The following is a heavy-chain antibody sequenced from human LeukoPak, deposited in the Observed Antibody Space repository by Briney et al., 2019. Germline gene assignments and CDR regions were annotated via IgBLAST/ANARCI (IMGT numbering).Heavy chain of an antibody. V-gene: IGHV4-59*01. D-gene: IGHD1-26*01. Sequence: SSETLSLTCTVSGGSISSYYWSWIRQPLGKGLEWIGYIYYSGSTNYNPSLQSRVTISVDTSKNQFSLKLSSVTAADTAVYYCASSPNSGSYRGDYYFDYWGQGTLVTVSS. CDR3: ASSPNSGSYRGDYYFDY. CDR2: IYYSGST. CDR1: GGSISSYY. J-gene: IGHJ4*02.